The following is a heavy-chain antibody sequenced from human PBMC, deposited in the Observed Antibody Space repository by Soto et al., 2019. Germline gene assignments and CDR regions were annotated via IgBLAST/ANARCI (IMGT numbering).Heavy chain of an antibody. J-gene: IGHJ6*02. CDR3: ARDQGVPAATGGYYYGMDV. CDR1: GGTFSSYA. V-gene: IGHV1-69*01. Sequence: QVQLVQSGAEVKKPGSSVKVSCKASGGTFSSYAISWVRQAPGQGLEWMGGIIPIFGTANYAQKFQGRVTITADESTSTAYMELSSLRSEDTDVYYCARDQGVPAATGGYYYGMDVWGQGTTVTVSS. CDR2: IIPIFGTA. D-gene: IGHD2-2*01.